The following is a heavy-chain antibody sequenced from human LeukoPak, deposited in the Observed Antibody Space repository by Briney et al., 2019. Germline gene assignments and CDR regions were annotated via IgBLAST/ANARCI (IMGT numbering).Heavy chain of an antibody. V-gene: IGHV3-23*01. D-gene: IGHD2-15*01. J-gene: IGHJ4*02. CDR3: AKDYCRDGNCPFPFLDS. CDR1: GFTLTNHG. Sequence: GGSLRLSCAVSGFTLTNHGVSWVRQAPGKGLEWVSIITGTGGKYYGDSVKGRFVLSRDNSKNTVYMQMSSLRAEDTVTYYCAKDYCRDGNCPFPFLDSWGQGTQVTVSS. CDR2: ITGTGGK.